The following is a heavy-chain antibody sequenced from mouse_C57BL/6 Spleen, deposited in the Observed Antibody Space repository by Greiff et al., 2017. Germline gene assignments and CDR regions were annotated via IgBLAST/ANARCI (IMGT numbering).Heavy chain of an antibody. D-gene: IGHD4-1*01. CDR1: GYAFSSSW. CDR3: ARAALTGPYYFDY. J-gene: IGHJ2*01. CDR2: IYPGDGDT. Sequence: QVQLKESGPELVKPGASVKISCKASGYAFSSSWMNWVKQRPGKGLEWIGRIYPGDGDTNYNGKFKGKATLTADKSSSTAYMQLSSLTSEDSAVYFCARAALTGPYYFDYWGQGTTLTVSS. V-gene: IGHV1-82*01.